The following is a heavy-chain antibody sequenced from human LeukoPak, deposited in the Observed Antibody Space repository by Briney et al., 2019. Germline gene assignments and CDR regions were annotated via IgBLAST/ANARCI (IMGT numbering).Heavy chain of an antibody. V-gene: IGHV3-23*01. CDR2: FSATDGSA. Sequence: GSLRLSCAAPGFTVSSYGMTWVRQAPGKGLEWVSAFSATDGSAQYAESVKGRFTISRDNSKNSLYLQMNSLRDEDTAVYYCAKARIASAGTGAFDVWGQGTMVTVSS. D-gene: IGHD6-13*01. J-gene: IGHJ3*01. CDR1: GFTVSSYG. CDR3: AKARIASAGTGAFDV.